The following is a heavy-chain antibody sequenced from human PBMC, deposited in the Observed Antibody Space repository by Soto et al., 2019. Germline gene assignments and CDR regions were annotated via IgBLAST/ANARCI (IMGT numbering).Heavy chain of an antibody. J-gene: IGHJ2*01. CDR3: ARGDHRWLQLWYFDL. CDR1: GGTFSNYP. CDR2: IIPIFGTV. V-gene: IGHV1-69*12. Sequence: QVQLVQSGAEMKKPGSSVKVSCKASGGTFSNYPISWVRQAPGQGLQWMGGIIPIFGTVNSAQKFQGRVTITADESTSTAYMELSSLRSEDTAVYYCARGDHRWLQLWYFDLWGRGTLVTVSS. D-gene: IGHD5-12*01.